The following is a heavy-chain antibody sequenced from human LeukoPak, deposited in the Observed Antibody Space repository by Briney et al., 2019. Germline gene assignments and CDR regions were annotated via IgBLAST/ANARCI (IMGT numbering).Heavy chain of an antibody. V-gene: IGHV4-4*02. Sequence: ASETLSLTCGVSGGSITSTNWWSWVRQPPGQGLEWIGEVSLSGLTNYNSSLSSRVIMALDTSKNHLSLHLTSVTAADTAVYYCSRENGAFSPFGYWGQGYLVTVLS. D-gene: IGHD2-8*01. CDR3: SRENGAFSPFGY. CDR1: GGSITSTNW. CDR2: VSLSGLT. J-gene: IGHJ4*02.